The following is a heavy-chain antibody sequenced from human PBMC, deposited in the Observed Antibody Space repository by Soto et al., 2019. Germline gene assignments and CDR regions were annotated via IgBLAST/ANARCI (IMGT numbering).Heavy chain of an antibody. CDR2: INHSGST. V-gene: IGHV4-34*01. CDR3: ARSLYCSSTSCPYYYYYMDV. Sequence: PSETLSLTCAVYGGSFSGYYWSWIRQPPGKGLEWIGEINHSGSTNYNPSLKSRVTISVDTSKNQFSLKLSSVTAADTAVYYCARSLYCSSTSCPYYYYYMDVWGKGTTVTVSS. J-gene: IGHJ6*03. D-gene: IGHD2-2*01. CDR1: GGSFSGYY.